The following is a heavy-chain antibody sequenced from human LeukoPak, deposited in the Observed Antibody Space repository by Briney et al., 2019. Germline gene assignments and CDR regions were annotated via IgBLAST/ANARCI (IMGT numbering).Heavy chain of an antibody. V-gene: IGHV1-46*03. J-gene: IGHJ4*02. D-gene: IGHD3-3*01. Sequence: GASVKVFCKASGYTFTSYYMHWVRHGPGQGLEWVGIINPSSGSTSYAQKFPGRVTMTRDTSKSTVYMELSSLRSEDTAVYYCARDREYYDFWSGYYYFDYWGQGTLVTVSS. CDR2: INPSSGST. CDR1: GYTFTSYY. CDR3: ARDREYYDFWSGYYYFDY.